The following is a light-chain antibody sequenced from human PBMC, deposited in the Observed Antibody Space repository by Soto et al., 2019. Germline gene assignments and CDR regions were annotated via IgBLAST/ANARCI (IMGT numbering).Light chain of an antibody. V-gene: IGKV1-27*01. CDR2: AAS. J-gene: IGKJ3*01. CDR1: QNINNY. CDR3: KKYNNGPPAT. Sequence: DIQMTQSPSSLSASVGDRVTITCRASQNINNYLAWYQQKPGNAPKLLIYAASTLQSGVPSRFSGGGSGTDFTLTISSLQPEDVATYYCKKYNNGPPATFGPGTKV.